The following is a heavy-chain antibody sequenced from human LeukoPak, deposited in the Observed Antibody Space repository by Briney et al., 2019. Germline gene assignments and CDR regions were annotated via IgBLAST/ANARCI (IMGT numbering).Heavy chain of an antibody. CDR2: INHSGST. CDR1: GRYFSGYY. CDR3: AAVVNPSKLWYGVDY. V-gene: IGHV4-34*01. J-gene: IGHJ4*02. D-gene: IGHD3-10*01. Sequence: PTQTLSLSCAVYGRYFSGYYWSWLRQPPGKGLEWLGEINHSGSTNYNPSLKSRVTISVDTSKNQFSLKLSSVTAADTAVYYCAAVVNPSKLWYGVDYWGQGTLVTVSS.